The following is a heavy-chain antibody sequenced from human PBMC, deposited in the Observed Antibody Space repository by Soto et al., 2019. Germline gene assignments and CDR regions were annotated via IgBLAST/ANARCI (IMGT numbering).Heavy chain of an antibody. CDR2: ISYDGSNK. Sequence: AGSLRLSCAASGFTFSSYGMHWVRQAPGKGLEWVAVISYDGSNKYYADSVKGRFTISRDNSKNTLYLQMNSLRAEDTAVYYCANSLRDSSSADYWGQGTLVTVS. J-gene: IGHJ4*02. CDR3: ANSLRDSSSADY. V-gene: IGHV3-30*18. D-gene: IGHD6-13*01. CDR1: GFTFSSYG.